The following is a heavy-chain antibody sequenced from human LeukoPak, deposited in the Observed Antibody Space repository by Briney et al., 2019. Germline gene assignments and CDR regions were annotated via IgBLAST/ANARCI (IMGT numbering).Heavy chain of an antibody. J-gene: IGHJ4*02. CDR3: ATSGLSRFGF. V-gene: IGHV3-23*01. CDR2: FSGSGGST. Sequence: GGSLRLSCAASGCTFSNYAMSWVRQAPGKGLEWVSAFSGSGGSTYYADSVKGRFTISRDNSKNTLYLQMNSLRAEDTAVYFCATSGLSRFGFWGQGTLVTVSS. D-gene: IGHD2/OR15-2a*01. CDR1: GCTFSNYA.